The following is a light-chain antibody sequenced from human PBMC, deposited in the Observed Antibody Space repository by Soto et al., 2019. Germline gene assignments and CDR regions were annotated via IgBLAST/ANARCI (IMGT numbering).Light chain of an antibody. CDR3: QQYGSSPT. Sequence: EIVLTQSPGTLSLSPGERATLSCRASQSVSSNYVACYQQKPGQAPRLLIYGASSRATGIPDRFSGSGSGTDFTLTISRLEPEDFAVYYCQQYGSSPTFGQGTKVDIK. V-gene: IGKV3-20*01. CDR1: QSVSSNY. J-gene: IGKJ1*01. CDR2: GAS.